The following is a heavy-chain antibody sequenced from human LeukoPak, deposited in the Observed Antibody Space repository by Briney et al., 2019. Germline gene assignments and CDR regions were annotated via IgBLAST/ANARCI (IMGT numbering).Heavy chain of an antibody. V-gene: IGHV1-2*02. CDR1: GYTFTGYY. D-gene: IGHD5-24*01. Sequence: ASVKVSCKASGYTFTGYYMHWVRQAPGQGLEWMGWINPNSGGTNYAQKFQGRVTMTGDTSISTAYMELSRLRSDDTAVYYCARGKQRWLQLFFDYWGQGTLVTVSS. CDR3: ARGKQRWLQLFFDY. CDR2: INPNSGGT. J-gene: IGHJ4*02.